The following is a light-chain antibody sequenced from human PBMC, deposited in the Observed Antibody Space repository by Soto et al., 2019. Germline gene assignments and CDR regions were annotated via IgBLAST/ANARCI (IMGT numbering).Light chain of an antibody. J-gene: IGKJ1*01. CDR3: QQYGSSPGT. CDR2: DTS. CDR1: QSVRDNY. Sequence: EIVLTQSPGTVSLSPGERATHSCRASQSVRDNYLAWYQQKPGQAPSLLIFDTSRRATGIPDRFTGSGSGTDFALTISRVEPQDIAVYFCQQYGSSPGTFGQGTKVYIK. V-gene: IGKV3-20*01.